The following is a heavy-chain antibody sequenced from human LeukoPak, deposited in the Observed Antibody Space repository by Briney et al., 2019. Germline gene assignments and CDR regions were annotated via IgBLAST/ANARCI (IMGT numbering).Heavy chain of an antibody. CDR2: IYDSGTT. CDR1: GGSLSRDY. V-gene: IGHV4-4*09. Sequence: PSETLSLTCTVSGGSLSRDYWNWLRQPPGKGLEWIGYIYDSGTTIYNSSLKSRVAISGDPSKSQFSLKLTSVTAADTAVYYCARKLAGANFDFWGQGTLVTVSS. J-gene: IGHJ4*02. CDR3: ARKLAGANFDF. D-gene: IGHD1-14*01.